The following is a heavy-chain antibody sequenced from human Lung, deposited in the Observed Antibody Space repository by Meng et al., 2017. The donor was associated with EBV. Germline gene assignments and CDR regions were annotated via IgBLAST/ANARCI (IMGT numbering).Heavy chain of an antibody. Sequence: VQFGHSGVKCKHPGVLVVLSCRASGYSFLSYAMNWVRQAPVQGLEWMGWINTNTGNPTSAQGFTGRFVFSLDTSVSTAYLQISSLKAEDTAVYYCARGVVGATSGDYWGQGTLVTVSS. CDR2: INTNTGNP. V-gene: IGHV7-4-1*02. D-gene: IGHD1-26*01. J-gene: IGHJ4*02. CDR3: ARGVVGATSGDY. CDR1: GYSFLSYA.